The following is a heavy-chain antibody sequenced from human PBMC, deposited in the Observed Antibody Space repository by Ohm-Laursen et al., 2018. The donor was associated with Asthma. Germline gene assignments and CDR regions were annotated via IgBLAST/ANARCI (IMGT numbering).Heavy chain of an antibody. D-gene: IGHD3-16*01. J-gene: IGHJ4*02. V-gene: IGHV3-48*01. Sequence: GSLRLSCTASGFTFSNYNMIWVRQAPGKGLDWVSSITTGSSTIYYADSVRGRFTVSTDKVTNSLYLQINSLRPEDTAVYYCAAWGPRIYWGQGPLVTASS. CDR3: AAWGPRIY. CDR2: ITTGSSTI. CDR1: GFTFSNYN.